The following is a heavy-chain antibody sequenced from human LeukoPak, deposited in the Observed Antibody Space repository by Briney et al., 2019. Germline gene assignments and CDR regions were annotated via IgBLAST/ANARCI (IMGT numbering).Heavy chain of an antibody. CDR3: ATTFYYYGSGSFWFDP. Sequence: SETLSLTCAVYGGSFSGYYWSWIRQPPGKGLEWIGEINHSGSTNYNPSLKSRVTISVDTSKNQFSLKLSSVTAAGTAVYYCATTFYYYGSGSFWFDPWGQGTLVTVSS. CDR2: INHSGST. J-gene: IGHJ5*02. CDR1: GGSFSGYY. D-gene: IGHD3-10*01. V-gene: IGHV4-34*01.